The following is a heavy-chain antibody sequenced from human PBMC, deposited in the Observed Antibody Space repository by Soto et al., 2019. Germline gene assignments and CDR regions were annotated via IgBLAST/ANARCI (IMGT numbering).Heavy chain of an antibody. Sequence: SQTLSLTCAISGDNVSTNSVGWDWIRQSPSRGVGWLGRTYYRSNWYSDYAGSVKSRITINPDTSKNQFSLLLNSVTPEDTALYYCARERYADYSRAAFDIWGQGTMVTVSS. V-gene: IGHV6-1*01. D-gene: IGHD4-17*01. CDR1: GDNVSTNSVG. J-gene: IGHJ3*02. CDR3: ARERYADYSRAAFDI. CDR2: TYYRSNWYS.